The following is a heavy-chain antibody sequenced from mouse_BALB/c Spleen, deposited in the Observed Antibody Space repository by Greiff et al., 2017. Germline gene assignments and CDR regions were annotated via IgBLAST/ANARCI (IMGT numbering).Heavy chain of an antibody. CDR3: VRSHCNYYDAMDY. CDR1: GFTFSSFV. CDR2: TSSGSSTI. J-gene: IGHJ4*01. D-gene: IGHD2-1*01. V-gene: IGHV5-17*02. Sequence: DVKLVESGGGLVQPGGSRKLSCAASGFTFSSFVLLWVRQAPEKGLEWVAYTSSGSSTIYYADTVKGRITISRDNPKNTLCLQMTSLRSEDTAMYYCVRSHCNYYDAMDYWGQGTSVPVP.